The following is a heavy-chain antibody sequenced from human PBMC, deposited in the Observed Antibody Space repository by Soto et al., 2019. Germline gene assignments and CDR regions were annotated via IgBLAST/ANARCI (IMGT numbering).Heavy chain of an antibody. CDR3: ALSSWDAEYFQH. J-gene: IGHJ1*01. CDR1: GGSISSNSYY. V-gene: IGHV4-39*01. D-gene: IGHD6-13*01. Sequence: SETLSLTCTVSGGSISSNSYYWGWIRQPPGKGLEWIGSIYYSGSTYYNPSLKSRVTISVDTSKNQFSLKLSSVTAADTAVYYCALSSWDAEYFQHWGQGTTVTVSS. CDR2: IYYSGST.